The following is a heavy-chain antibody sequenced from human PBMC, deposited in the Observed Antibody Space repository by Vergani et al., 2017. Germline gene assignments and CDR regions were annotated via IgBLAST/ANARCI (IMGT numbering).Heavy chain of an antibody. Sequence: EVQLVESGGGLVQPGGSLRLSCAASGFTFSSYSMNWVRQAPGKGLEWVSYISSSSSTIYYADSVKGRFTISRDNSKNTLYLQMNSLRAEDTAVYYCAKLVDTAMVIFDYWGQGTLVTVSS. V-gene: IGHV3-48*01. CDR1: GFTFSSYS. CDR2: ISSSSSTI. J-gene: IGHJ4*02. D-gene: IGHD5-18*01. CDR3: AKLVDTAMVIFDY.